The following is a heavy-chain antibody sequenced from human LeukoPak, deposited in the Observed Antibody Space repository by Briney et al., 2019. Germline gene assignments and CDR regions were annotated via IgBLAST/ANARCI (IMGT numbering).Heavy chain of an antibody. CDR1: GYTFTSYG. V-gene: IGHV1-18*01. CDR2: ISAYNGNT. J-gene: IGHJ4*02. CDR3: ARDQQWLDPGLFDY. Sequence: ASVKVSCKASGYTFTSYGISWVRQAPGQGLEWMGWISAYNGNTNYAQKPQGRVTMTTDTSTSTAYMELRSLRSDDTAVYYCARDQQWLDPGLFDYWGQGTLVTVSS. D-gene: IGHD6-19*01.